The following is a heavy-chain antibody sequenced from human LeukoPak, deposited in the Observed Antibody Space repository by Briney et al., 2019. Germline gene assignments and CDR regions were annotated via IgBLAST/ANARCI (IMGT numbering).Heavy chain of an antibody. D-gene: IGHD3-9*01. CDR2: IKQDGSEK. CDR3: ARTGLLRYFDWLLSYYFDY. CDR1: GFTFSSYW. J-gene: IGHJ4*02. V-gene: IGHV3-7*01. Sequence: GGSLRLSCAASGFTFSSYWMSWVRQAPGKGLEWVANIKQDGSEKYYVDSVKGRFTISRDNAKNSLYLQMNSLRAEDTAVYYCARTGLLRYFDWLLSYYFDYWGQGTLVTVSS.